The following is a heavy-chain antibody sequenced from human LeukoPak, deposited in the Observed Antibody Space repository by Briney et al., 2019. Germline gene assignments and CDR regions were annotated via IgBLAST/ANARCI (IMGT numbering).Heavy chain of an antibody. D-gene: IGHD2-15*01. V-gene: IGHV3-23*01. CDR3: ARARWRMGDYYYMDV. J-gene: IGHJ6*03. Sequence: GGSLRLSCAASGYTFSSYAMTWVRQAPGKGLDWVSTISGSGGSTYYADSVKGRFTISRDNSKNTLYLQMNSLRAEDTAVYYCARARWRMGDYYYMDVWGKGTTVTISS. CDR2: ISGSGGST. CDR1: GYTFSSYA.